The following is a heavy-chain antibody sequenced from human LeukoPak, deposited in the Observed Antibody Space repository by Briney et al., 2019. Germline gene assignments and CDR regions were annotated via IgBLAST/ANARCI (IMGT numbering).Heavy chain of an antibody. CDR3: AKDLPTYDSSGHDAFDI. V-gene: IGHV3-23*01. D-gene: IGHD3-22*01. Sequence: GGSLRLSCAASGFTFSSYAMSWVRQAPGKGLEWVSAISGSGGSTYYADSVKGRFTISRDNSKNTLYLQMNSLRAEDTAVYYCAKDLPTYDSSGHDAFDIWGQGTMVTVPS. J-gene: IGHJ3*02. CDR1: GFTFSSYA. CDR2: ISGSGGST.